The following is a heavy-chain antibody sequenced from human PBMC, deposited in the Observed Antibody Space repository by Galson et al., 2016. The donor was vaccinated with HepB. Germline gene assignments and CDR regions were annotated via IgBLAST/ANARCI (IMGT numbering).Heavy chain of an antibody. J-gene: IGHJ1*01. CDR2: ISGSGSST. CDR3: ARDGVRWSPVEYFRH. V-gene: IGHV3-23*01. CDR1: GFTFSNFG. D-gene: IGHD4-23*01. Sequence: SLRLSCAASGFTFSNFGMSWVRQAPGKGLEWVSLISGSGSSTSYADSVEGRFTISRDNSKNTLYLQMSSLSPDDTAVYYCARDGVRWSPVEYFRHWGQGTLVSVSS.